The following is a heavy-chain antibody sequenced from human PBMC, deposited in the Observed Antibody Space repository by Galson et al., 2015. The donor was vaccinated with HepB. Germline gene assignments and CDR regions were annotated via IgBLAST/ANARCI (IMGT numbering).Heavy chain of an antibody. CDR2: ISSSSSTI. D-gene: IGHD3-10*01. Sequence: SLRLSCAASGFTFSSYSMNWVRQAPGKGLEWVSYISSSSSTIYYADSVKGRFTISRDNAKNSLYLQMNSLRDEDTAVYYCAREGPEYYYGSGSSRPRKFDYWGQGTLVTVSS. CDR1: GFTFSSYS. CDR3: AREGPEYYYGSGSSRPRKFDY. J-gene: IGHJ4*02. V-gene: IGHV3-48*02.